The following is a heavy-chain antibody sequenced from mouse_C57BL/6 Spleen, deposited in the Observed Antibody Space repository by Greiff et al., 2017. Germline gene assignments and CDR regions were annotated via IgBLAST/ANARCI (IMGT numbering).Heavy chain of an antibody. CDR3: ARSGFIVKGGYYAMDY. Sequence: QVQLQQPGAELVKPGASVKLSCKASGYTFTSYWMQWVKQRPGQGLEWIGEIDPSDSYTNYNQKFKGKATLTVDTSSSTAYMQLSSLTSEDSAVYYCARSGFIVKGGYYAMDYWGKGTSVTVSS. D-gene: IGHD2-5*01. V-gene: IGHV1-50*01. CDR2: IDPSDSYT. J-gene: IGHJ4*01. CDR1: GYTFTSYW.